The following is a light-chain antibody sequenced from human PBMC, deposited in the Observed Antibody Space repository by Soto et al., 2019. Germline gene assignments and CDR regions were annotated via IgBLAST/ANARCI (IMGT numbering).Light chain of an antibody. CDR3: QQYNNWPPIT. J-gene: IGKJ5*01. CDR2: GAS. V-gene: IGKV3-15*01. Sequence: IVLAQSPSTLSVSTGERVTLSCRATQTIGNKLAWYLQRPGQAPRLLMYGASTRATGIPARFSGNGSGTEFTLTISSLQSDDFAIYYCQQYNNWPPITLGQGTRLEIK. CDR1: QTIGNK.